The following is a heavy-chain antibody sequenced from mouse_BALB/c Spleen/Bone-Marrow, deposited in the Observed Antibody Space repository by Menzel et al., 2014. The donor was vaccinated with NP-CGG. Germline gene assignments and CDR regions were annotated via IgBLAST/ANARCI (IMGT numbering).Heavy chain of an antibody. Sequence: VQLQQSGPELVKPGASVKMSCKASGYTFTSYVMHWVKQKPGQGLEWIGYINPYNDGAKYNEKFKGKATLTSDKSSSTAYMELSSLTSEDSAVYYCARGGYGNVYYAMDYWGQGTSVTVSS. D-gene: IGHD2-10*02. CDR1: GYTFTSYV. CDR2: INPYNDGA. J-gene: IGHJ4*01. CDR3: ARGGYGNVYYAMDY. V-gene: IGHV1-14*01.